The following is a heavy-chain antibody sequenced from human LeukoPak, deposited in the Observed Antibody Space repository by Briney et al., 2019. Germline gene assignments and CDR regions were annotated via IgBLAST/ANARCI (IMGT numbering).Heavy chain of an antibody. CDR3: ARSYSSGWQFFDS. J-gene: IGHJ4*02. CDR2: ISSSSSYI. Sequence: PGGSLRLSCAASGFTFSSYSMNWVRQAPGKGLEWVSSISSSSSYIYYADSVKGRFTISRDNAKNSLYLQMNSLRAEDTAVYYCARSYSSGWQFFDSWGQGVVVPVSS. V-gene: IGHV3-21*01. D-gene: IGHD6-19*01. CDR1: GFTFSSYS.